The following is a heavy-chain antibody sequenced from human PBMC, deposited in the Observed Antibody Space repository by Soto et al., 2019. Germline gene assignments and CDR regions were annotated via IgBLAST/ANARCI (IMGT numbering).Heavy chain of an antibody. CDR1: GGSMSEYF. Sequence: SETLSLTCIVSGGSMSEYFWIWIRQSPGKGLEWIGYIYYLGSTDYNPSLKSRVTISVDTSKRQFSLRLTSVTAADTAVYYCARDGYDGSGSPYPGYWRTGTKVTVSS. D-gene: IGHD3-10*01. J-gene: IGHJ4*02. CDR2: IYYLGST. CDR3: ARDGYDGSGSPYPGY. V-gene: IGHV4-59*01.